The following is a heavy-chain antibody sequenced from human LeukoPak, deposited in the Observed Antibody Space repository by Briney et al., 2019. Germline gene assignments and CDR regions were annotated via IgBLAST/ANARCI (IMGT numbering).Heavy chain of an antibody. CDR3: ARDWRAMTVAY. CDR1: GFTFDDYA. D-gene: IGHD4/OR15-4a*01. Sequence: GRSLRLSCAASGFTFDDYAMPWVRQAPGKGLEWVSGISWNSGSIGYADSVKGRFTISRDDAKKSVYLQMNSLRAEDTAVYYCARDWRAMTVAYWGQGTLVTVFS. CDR2: ISWNSGSI. V-gene: IGHV3-9*01. J-gene: IGHJ4*02.